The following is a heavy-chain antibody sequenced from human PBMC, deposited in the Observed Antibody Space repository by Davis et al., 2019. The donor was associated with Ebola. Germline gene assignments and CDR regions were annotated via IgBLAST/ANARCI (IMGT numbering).Heavy chain of an antibody. CDR3: TTCRGDCGGAFDI. CDR1: GYIFTNYD. V-gene: IGHV1-8*01. Sequence: ASVKVSCKASGYIFTNYDINWVRQATGQGLEWMGWMNPNSGNTGYAQKFQGRVTMTRNPSISTAYMELSSLRSEDTAVYYCTTCRGDCGGAFDIWGQGTMVTVSS. D-gene: IGHD2-21*02. CDR2: MNPNSGNT. J-gene: IGHJ3*02.